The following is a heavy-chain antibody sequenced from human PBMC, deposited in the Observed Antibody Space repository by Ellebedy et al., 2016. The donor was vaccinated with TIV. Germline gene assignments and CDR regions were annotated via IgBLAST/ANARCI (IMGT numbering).Heavy chain of an antibody. CDR3: ARATIAGTYYYYGMDV. Sequence: KFQGRVTITRDTSTSTAYMELRSLRSDDTAVYYCARATIAGTYYYYGMDVWGQGTTVTVSS. V-gene: IGHV1-18*01. D-gene: IGHD2-21*01. J-gene: IGHJ6*02.